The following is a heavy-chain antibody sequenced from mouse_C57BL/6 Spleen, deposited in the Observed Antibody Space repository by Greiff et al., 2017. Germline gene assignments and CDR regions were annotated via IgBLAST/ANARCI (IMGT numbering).Heavy chain of an antibody. CDR1: GYAFSSYW. CDR3: APNYGSSYGAN. J-gene: IGHJ3*01. Sequence: QVQLQQSGAELVKPGASVKISCKASGYAFSSYWMNWVKQRPGKGLEWIGQIYPGDGDTNYNGKFKGKATLTADTSSNTAYLQLSSLTSEDTAVYYCAPNYGSSYGANWGQGTLVTVSA. V-gene: IGHV1-80*01. CDR2: IYPGDGDT. D-gene: IGHD1-1*01.